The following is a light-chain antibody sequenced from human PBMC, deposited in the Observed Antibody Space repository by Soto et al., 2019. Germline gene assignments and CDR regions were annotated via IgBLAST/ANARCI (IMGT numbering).Light chain of an antibody. J-gene: IGKJ5*01. Sequence: DIQMTQSPSSLSASVGDRVTITCRPSRGIGNALAWYQQKPGTVPKLLIHSASTLQSGVPSRFSGSGSGTEFTLTISSLQPEDFATYYCLQHNSYPLTFGQGTRLEIK. CDR1: RGIGNA. V-gene: IGKV1-17*01. CDR2: SAS. CDR3: LQHNSYPLT.